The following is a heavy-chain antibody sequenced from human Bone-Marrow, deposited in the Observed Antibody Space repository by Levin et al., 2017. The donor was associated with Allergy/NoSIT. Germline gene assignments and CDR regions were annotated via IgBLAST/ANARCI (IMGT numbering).Heavy chain of an antibody. D-gene: IGHD6-19*01. CDR2: ISGSGGST. CDR3: AKDRPYSSGWYTGCLDY. CDR1: GFTFSSYA. J-gene: IGHJ4*02. V-gene: IGHV3-23*01. Sequence: PGGSLRLSCAASGFTFSSYAMSWVRQAPGKGLEWVSAISGSGGSTYYADSVKGRFTISRDNSKNTLYLQMNSLRAEDTAVYYCAKDRPYSSGWYTGCLDYWGQGTLVTVSS.